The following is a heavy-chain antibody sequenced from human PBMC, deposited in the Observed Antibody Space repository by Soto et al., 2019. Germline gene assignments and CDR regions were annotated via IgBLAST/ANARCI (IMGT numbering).Heavy chain of an antibody. CDR1: GYTFTNYG. CDR2: INVYNGNT. J-gene: IGHJ5*02. CDR3: ERGVGSGSYYNQYNWFDP. D-gene: IGHD3-10*01. Sequence: VASVKVSCKASGYTFTNYGISWVRQAPGQGLEWMGWINVYNGNTKYAQKVQGRVTMTTDTSTSTAYMELRSLRSDDTPVYYCERGVGSGSYYNQYNWFDPWG. V-gene: IGHV1-18*01.